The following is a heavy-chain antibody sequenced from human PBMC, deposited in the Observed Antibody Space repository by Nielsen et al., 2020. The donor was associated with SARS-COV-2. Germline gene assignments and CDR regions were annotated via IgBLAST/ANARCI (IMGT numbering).Heavy chain of an antibody. V-gene: IGHV3-33*08. J-gene: IGHJ4*02. CDR3: ARDSSTYYNVLSGPDY. CDR1: GFTFINYV. Sequence: GGSLRLSCAASGFTFINYVMNWVRQSPGKGLEWLADILYDAADQYYADSVKGRFTISRDNSKNTLYLQMNSLRAEDTATYYCARDSSTYYNVLSGPDYWGQGNLVTVSS. D-gene: IGHD3-10*02. CDR2: ILYDAADQ.